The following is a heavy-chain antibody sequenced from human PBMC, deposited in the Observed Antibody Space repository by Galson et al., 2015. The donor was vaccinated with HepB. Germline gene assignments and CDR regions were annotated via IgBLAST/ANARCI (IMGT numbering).Heavy chain of an antibody. D-gene: IGHD3-10*01. CDR1: GFTVSSNY. V-gene: IGHV3-53*01. Sequence: SLRLSCAASGFTVSSNYMSWVRQAPGKGLEWVSVIYSGGSTYYADSVKGRFTISRDNPKNTLYLQMNSLRAEDTAVYYCARVSPSPATPYGSGSFNYYYGMDVWGQGTTVTVSS. CDR3: ARVSPSPATPYGSGSFNYYYGMDV. CDR2: IYSGGST. J-gene: IGHJ6*02.